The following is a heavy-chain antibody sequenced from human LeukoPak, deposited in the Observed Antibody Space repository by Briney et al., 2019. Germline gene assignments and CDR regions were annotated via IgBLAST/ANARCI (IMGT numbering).Heavy chain of an antibody. J-gene: IGHJ4*02. CDR3: ARGPNWNSSGYYYVS. CDR1: GYTFTSYG. CDR2: MNPNSGNT. Sequence: ASVKVSCKASGYTFTSYGINWVRQATGQGLEWMGWMNPNSGNTGYAQKFQGRVTMTRNTSISTAYMELSSLRSEDTAVYYCARGPNWNSSGYYYVSWGQGTLVTVSS. D-gene: IGHD3-22*01. V-gene: IGHV1-8*01.